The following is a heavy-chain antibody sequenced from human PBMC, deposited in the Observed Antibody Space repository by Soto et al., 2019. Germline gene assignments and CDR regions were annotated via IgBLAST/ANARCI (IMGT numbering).Heavy chain of an antibody. J-gene: IGHJ2*01. CDR3: ARPLWRDDYNWGYFDL. Sequence: PGGSLRLSCAASGFTLSDHYIDWVRQAPGKGLEWVAVISYAGSNKYYADSVKGRFTISRDSSKNALYLQMNSLRAEDTAVYYCARPLWRDDYNWGYFDLWGRGTLVTVSS. V-gene: IGHV3-30-3*01. D-gene: IGHD4-4*01. CDR1: GFTLSDHY. CDR2: ISYAGSNK.